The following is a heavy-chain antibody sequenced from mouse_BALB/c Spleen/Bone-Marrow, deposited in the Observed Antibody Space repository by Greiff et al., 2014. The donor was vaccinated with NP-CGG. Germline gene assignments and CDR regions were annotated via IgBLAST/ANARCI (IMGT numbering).Heavy chain of an antibody. CDR1: GYTFTSYD. J-gene: IGHJ1*01. Sequence: VQLQQSGPELVKPGTLVKMSCKASGYTFTSYDINWVKQRPGQGLELIGWINPGDGSAKYNEKSKGKATLTADKSSSTAYMQLSSLTSDNTAVYFCARSGDGYYWYFDVWGAGTMVTDSS. CDR2: INPGDGSA. CDR3: ARSGDGYYWYFDV. V-gene: IGHV1S56*01. D-gene: IGHD2-3*01.